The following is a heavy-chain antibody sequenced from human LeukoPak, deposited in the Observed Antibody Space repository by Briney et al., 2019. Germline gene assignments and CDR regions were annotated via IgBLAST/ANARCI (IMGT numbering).Heavy chain of an antibody. Sequence: SETLSLTCTVSGGSISSYYWSWIRQPPGKGLEWIGYIYYSGSTNYNPSLKSRVTISVDTSKNQFSLKLSSVTAADTAVYYCAGASYDSNGAHWGQGTPVTVSS. CDR3: AGASYDSNGAH. J-gene: IGHJ4*02. CDR2: IYYSGST. V-gene: IGHV4-59*01. D-gene: IGHD3-22*01. CDR1: GGSISSYY.